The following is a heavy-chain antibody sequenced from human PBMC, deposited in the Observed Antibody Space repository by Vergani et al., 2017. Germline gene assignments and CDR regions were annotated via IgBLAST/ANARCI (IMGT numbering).Heavy chain of an antibody. J-gene: IGHJ4*02. Sequence: QVQLVQSGAEVKKPGAPVKVSCKASGYTFTGYYMHWVRQAPGQGLEWMGWINPNSGGTNYAQKFQGRVTMTRDTSISTAYMELSRLRSDDTAVYYCARGRIGMVRGGPDSGLDYWGQGTLVTVSS. D-gene: IGHD3-10*01. CDR1: GYTFTGYY. CDR3: ARGRIGMVRGGPDSGLDY. V-gene: IGHV1-2*02. CDR2: INPNSGGT.